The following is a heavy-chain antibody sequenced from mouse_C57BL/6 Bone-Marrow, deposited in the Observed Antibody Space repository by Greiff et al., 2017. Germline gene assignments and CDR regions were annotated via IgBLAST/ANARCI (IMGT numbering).Heavy chain of an antibody. D-gene: IGHD1-1*01. CDR1: GFSLSTSGMG. V-gene: IGHV8-12*01. CDR2: IYWDDDK. CDR3: ARRKGVYYGSSSPGFDV. Sequence: QVTLKESGPGILQSSQTLSLTCSFSGFSLSTSGMGVSWIRQPSGKGLEWLAHIYWDDDKRYNPSLKSRLTISKDTSRNQVFLKITSVDTADTATYYCARRKGVYYGSSSPGFDVWGTGTTVTVSS. J-gene: IGHJ1*03.